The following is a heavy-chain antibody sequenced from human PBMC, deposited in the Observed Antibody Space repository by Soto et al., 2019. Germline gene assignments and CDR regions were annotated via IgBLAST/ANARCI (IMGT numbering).Heavy chain of an antibody. D-gene: IGHD2-2*01. J-gene: IGHJ5*02. CDR2: IDPRDSYT. CDR1: GYTFNILW. V-gene: IGHV5-10-1*01. CDR3: ARLYCTSSTCDRWFDP. Sequence: GDLLKICCTGFGYTFNILWIRSVCQMPGRGLEWVGRIDPRDSYTGYSPSFQGHVTISADKSISAVYLQWGSLKASDTAMYYCARLYCTSSTCDRWFDPWGPGTLVTVS.